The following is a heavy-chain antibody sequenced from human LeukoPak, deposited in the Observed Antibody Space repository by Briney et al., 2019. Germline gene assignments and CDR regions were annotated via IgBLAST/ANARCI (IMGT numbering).Heavy chain of an antibody. CDR2: ISSSSNSI. CDR3: LRYNYGYYFDY. J-gene: IGHJ4*02. CDR1: GFTFSDYS. D-gene: IGHD5-18*01. V-gene: IGHV3-48*01. Sequence: PTGGSLRLSCAASGFTFSDYSMSWVRQAPGKGLEWISYISSSSNSIYYSDSVKGRFTISRDNAKNSLYLRMNSLRAEDTAVYYCLRYNYGYYFDYWGQGTLVTVSS.